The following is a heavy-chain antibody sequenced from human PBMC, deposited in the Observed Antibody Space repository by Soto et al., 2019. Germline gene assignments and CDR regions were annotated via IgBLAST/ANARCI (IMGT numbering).Heavy chain of an antibody. J-gene: IGHJ5*02. CDR2: IIPIFGTA. CDR3: ARDPSLSSGWCMSCWFDP. V-gene: IGHV1-69*12. CDR1: GGTFSSYA. Sequence: QVQLVQSGAEVKKPGSSVKVSCKASGGTFSSYAISWVRQAPGQGLEWMGGIIPIFGTANYAQKFQGRVTITADESTSTAYMELSSLRSEDTAVYYCARDPSLSSGWCMSCWFDPWGQGTLVTVSS. D-gene: IGHD2-8*01.